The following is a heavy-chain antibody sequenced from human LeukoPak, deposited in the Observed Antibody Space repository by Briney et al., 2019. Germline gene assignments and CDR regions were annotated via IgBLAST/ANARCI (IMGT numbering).Heavy chain of an antibody. CDR3: ARQKKQTTAIDY. CDR2: ISSYNGGA. V-gene: IGHV1-18*01. J-gene: IGHJ4*02. D-gene: IGHD4-17*01. CDR1: GYTFTTYG. Sequence: ASVKVSCKPSGYTFTTYGFIWVRQAPGQGLEWMGWISSYNGGADYAQKLQGRVTMTTDTSTSTTYMELRSLRSDDTAVYYCARQKKQTTAIDYWGQGTLVTVSS.